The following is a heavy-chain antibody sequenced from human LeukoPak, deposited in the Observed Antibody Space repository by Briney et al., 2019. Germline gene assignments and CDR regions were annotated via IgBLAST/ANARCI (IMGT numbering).Heavy chain of an antibody. CDR3: AKDIKIYDFWSGYSY. D-gene: IGHD3-3*01. Sequence: GGSLRLSCAASGFTFSSYAMRWVRQAPGKGLEWVAAISGSGGSTYYADSVKGRFTISRDNSKNTLYLQMNSLRAEDTAVYYCAKDIKIYDFWSGYSYWGQGTLVTVSS. J-gene: IGHJ4*02. CDR1: GFTFSSYA. CDR2: ISGSGGST. V-gene: IGHV3-23*01.